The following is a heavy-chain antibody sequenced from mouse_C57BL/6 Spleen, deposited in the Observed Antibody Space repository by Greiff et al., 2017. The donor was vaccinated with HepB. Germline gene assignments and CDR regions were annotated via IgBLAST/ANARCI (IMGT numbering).Heavy chain of an antibody. CDR2: INPNNGGT. J-gene: IGHJ1*03. Sequence: VQLQQSGPELVKPGASVKISCKASGYTFTDYYMNWVKQSHGKSLEWIGDINPNNGGTSYNQKFKGKATLTVDKSSSTAYMELRSLTSEDSAVYYCARKDDYDGYFDVWGTGTTVTVSS. V-gene: IGHV1-26*01. D-gene: IGHD2-4*01. CDR1: GYTFTDYY. CDR3: ARKDDYDGYFDV.